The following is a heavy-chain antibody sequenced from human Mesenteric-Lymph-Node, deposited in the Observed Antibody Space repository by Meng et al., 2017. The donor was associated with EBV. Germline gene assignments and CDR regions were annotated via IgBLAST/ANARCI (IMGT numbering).Heavy chain of an antibody. CDR1: GYTFTSYG. V-gene: IGHV1-18*01. CDR2: ISPHNGDT. J-gene: IGHJ4*02. CDR3: TRDGYNRDFDY. D-gene: IGHD5-24*01. Sequence: QVKLVQSGVEVKKPGASVKVSCKASGYTFTSYGISWVRQAPGQGLEWMGWISPHNGDTNYAQKLQGRVTMTTDTSTSTAYMELRSLRSDDTAVYYCTRDGYNRDFDYWGQGTLVTVSS.